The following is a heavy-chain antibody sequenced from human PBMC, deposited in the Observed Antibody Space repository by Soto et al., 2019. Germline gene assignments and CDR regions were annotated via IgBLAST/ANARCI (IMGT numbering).Heavy chain of an antibody. Sequence: QVQLQESGPGLVKPSGTLSLTCAVSGGSISSSNWWSWVRQPPGKGLEWIGEIYHSGSTNYNPSLKSRVTISVDKSKNQSSLKLSSVAAADTAVYYCARDKRTSGAAHPNYSYYGIDVWGQGTTVTVSS. CDR3: ARDKRTSGAAHPNYSYYGIDV. CDR1: GGSISSSNW. J-gene: IGHJ6*02. CDR2: IYHSGST. V-gene: IGHV4-4*02. D-gene: IGHD1-26*01.